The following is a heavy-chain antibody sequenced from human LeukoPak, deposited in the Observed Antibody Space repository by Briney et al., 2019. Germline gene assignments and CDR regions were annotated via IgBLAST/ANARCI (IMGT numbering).Heavy chain of an antibody. J-gene: IGHJ4*02. V-gene: IGHV3-48*01. CDR2: ITSGGTTI. D-gene: IGHD4-17*01. CDR1: GFTFRTYN. Sequence: PGGSLRLSCAASGFTFRTYNMNWVRQAPGKGLGWVSYITSGGTTIYYADSVKGRFTISRDNAKNSLYLQMNSLRAEDTAVYYCARDYSTVTTFFDYWGQGTLVTVSS. CDR3: ARDYSTVTTFFDY.